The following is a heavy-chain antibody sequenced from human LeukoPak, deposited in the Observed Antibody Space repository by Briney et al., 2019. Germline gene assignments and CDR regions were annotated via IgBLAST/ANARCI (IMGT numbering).Heavy chain of an antibody. V-gene: IGHV3-30*04. Sequence: GGSLRLSCAASGFTFSSYAMHWVRQAPGKGLEWVAVISYDGSNKYYADSVKGRFTISRDNSKNTLYLQMNSLKTEDTAVYYCTTGAGYFDWLFRTIDYWGQGTLVTVSS. J-gene: IGHJ4*02. D-gene: IGHD3-9*01. CDR3: TTGAGYFDWLFRTIDY. CDR1: GFTFSSYA. CDR2: ISYDGSNK.